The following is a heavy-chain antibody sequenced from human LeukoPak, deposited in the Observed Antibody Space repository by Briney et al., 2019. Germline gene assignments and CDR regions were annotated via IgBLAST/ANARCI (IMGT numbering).Heavy chain of an antibody. CDR3: ARDPQITPATGIHSPGGS. D-gene: IGHD2-2*02. CDR2: IKPNSGGT. CDR1: GYTFTGYY. Sequence: GASVKVSCKASGYTFTGYYIHWVRQAPGQGLEWMGWIKPNSGGTTFAQNFQGRVTMTRDTSISTVYMELSSLRSDDTAVYYCARDPQITPATGIHSPGGSWGQGTLVTVSS. V-gene: IGHV1-2*02. J-gene: IGHJ5*02.